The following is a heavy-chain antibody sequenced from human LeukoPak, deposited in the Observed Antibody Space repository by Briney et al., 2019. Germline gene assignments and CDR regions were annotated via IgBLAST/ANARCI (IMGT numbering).Heavy chain of an antibody. CDR2: ISGSGGST. D-gene: IGHD3-10*01. Sequence: PGGSLRLSCVASGFTFSSYAMSWLRQAPGKGLEWVSAISGSGGSTYYADSVKGRFTISRDNSKNTLYLQMTSLRAEDTAVYYFAKVRGVDDYYYGMDVWGQGTTVTVSS. V-gene: IGHV3-23*01. J-gene: IGHJ6*02. CDR1: GFTFSSYA. CDR3: AKVRGVDDYYYGMDV.